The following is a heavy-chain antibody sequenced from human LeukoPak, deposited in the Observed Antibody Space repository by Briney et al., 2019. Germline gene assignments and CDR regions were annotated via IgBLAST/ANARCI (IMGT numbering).Heavy chain of an antibody. CDR1: GFTFSSYA. D-gene: IGHD4-11*01. J-gene: IGHJ4*02. CDR2: ITGNGDAI. Sequence: GGSLTLSCAASGFTFSSYAMRWVRQAPGTGLEWVSSITGNGDAIYYADSVQGRFTISRDNSRNTLYLQMSSLRVEDTAIYYCADSNYWYPNDYWGQGTLVTVSS. V-gene: IGHV3-23*01. CDR3: ADSNYWYPNDY.